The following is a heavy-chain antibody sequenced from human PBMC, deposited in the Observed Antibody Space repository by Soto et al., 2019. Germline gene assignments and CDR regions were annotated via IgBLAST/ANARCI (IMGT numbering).Heavy chain of an antibody. Sequence: PGGSLRLSCTASGFTFGDYAMSWFRQAPGKGLEWVGFIRSKAYGGTTEYAASVKGRFTISRDDSKSIAYLQMNSLKTEDTAVYYCTVTERDYDNWFDPWGQGTLVTVSS. D-gene: IGHD4-17*01. CDR3: TVTERDYDNWFDP. CDR1: GFTFGDYA. CDR2: IRSKAYGGTT. J-gene: IGHJ5*02. V-gene: IGHV3-49*03.